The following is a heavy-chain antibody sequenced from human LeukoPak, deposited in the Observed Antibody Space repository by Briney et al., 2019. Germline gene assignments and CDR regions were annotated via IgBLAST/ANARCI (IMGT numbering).Heavy chain of an antibody. CDR1: VATGSIYA. CDR2: CIPILCIA. J-gene: IGHJ6*02. Sequence: SENLSRTASVATGSIYAISWVWQSPGQGQEWGGGCIPILCIANYAQKFQGRVTITADKSTSTAYMELSSLRSEDTAVYYCARDYYDSSGYYYYYYGMDVWGQGTTVTVSS. CDR3: ARDYYDSSGYYYYYYGMDV. V-gene: IGHV1-69*10. D-gene: IGHD3-22*01.